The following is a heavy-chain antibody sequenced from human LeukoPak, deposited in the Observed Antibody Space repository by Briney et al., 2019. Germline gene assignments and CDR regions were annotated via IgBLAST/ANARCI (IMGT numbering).Heavy chain of an antibody. V-gene: IGHV1-2*02. Sequence: ASVKVSCKASGYTFTGYYMHWVRQAPGQGLEWMGWINPNSGGTNYAQKFQGRVTMTRDTSISTAYMELSRLRSDDTAVYYCARDYYGSGSYYNRYCYGMDVWGQGTTVTVSS. CDR1: GYTFTGYY. D-gene: IGHD3-10*01. CDR3: ARDYYGSGSYYNRYCYGMDV. CDR2: INPNSGGT. J-gene: IGHJ6*02.